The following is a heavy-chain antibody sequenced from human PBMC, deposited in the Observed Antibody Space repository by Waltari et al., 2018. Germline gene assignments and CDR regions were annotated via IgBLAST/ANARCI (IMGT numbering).Heavy chain of an antibody. CDR2: IRSSGSPI. CDR3: ARCDDRQVGYGMDV. CDR1: GFALSSYE. J-gene: IGHJ6*02. D-gene: IGHD1-26*01. Sequence: DVQLVESGGDLVQPGGSLRLSCSASGFALSSYEMNWVRQAPGKGLEWTAYIRSSGSPIHYSDSVKGRFTISRDSANNSLYLQMNSLTVADTAVYFCARCDDRQVGYGMDVWGQGTTVTVSS. V-gene: IGHV3-48*03.